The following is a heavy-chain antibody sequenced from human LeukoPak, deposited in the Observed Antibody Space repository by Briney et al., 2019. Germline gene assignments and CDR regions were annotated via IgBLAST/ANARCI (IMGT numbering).Heavy chain of an antibody. CDR3: AKAHSRGGYYYGSGNEPDY. V-gene: IGHV3-9*01. CDR2: ISWNSGGI. D-gene: IGHD3-10*01. CDR1: GFTFDDYA. J-gene: IGHJ4*02. Sequence: GGSLRLSCAASGFTFDDYAMHWVRQAPGKGLEWVSGISWNSGGIGYADSVKGRFTISRDNAKNSLYLQMNSLRAEDTALYYCAKAHSRGGYYYGSGNEPDYWGQGTLVTVSS.